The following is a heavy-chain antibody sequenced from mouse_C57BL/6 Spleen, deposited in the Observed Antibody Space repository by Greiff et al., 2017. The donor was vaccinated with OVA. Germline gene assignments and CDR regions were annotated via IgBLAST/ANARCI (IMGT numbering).Heavy chain of an antibody. CDR3: ARLDDYDVGFAY. V-gene: IGHV5-6*01. CDR1: GFTFSSYG. J-gene: IGHJ3*01. CDR2: ISSGGSYT. Sequence: EVKVIESGGDLVKPGGSLKLSCAASGFTFSSYGMSWVRQTPDKRLEWVATISSGGSYTYYPDSVKGRFTISRDNAKNTLYLQMSSLKSEDTAMYYCARLDDYDVGFAYWGQGTLVTVSA. D-gene: IGHD2-4*01.